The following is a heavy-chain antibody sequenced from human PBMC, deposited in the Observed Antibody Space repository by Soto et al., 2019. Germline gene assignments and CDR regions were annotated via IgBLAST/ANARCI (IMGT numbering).Heavy chain of an antibody. CDR2: ISYDGGNK. Sequence: PGGSLRLSCAASGLIFSSYGMHWVRQAPGKGLEWVAVISYDGGNKYYADSVKGRFTISRDNSKNTLYLQMNSLRAEDTAVYYCAKDRALVVPAPGEQDYWGQGTLVTVSS. D-gene: IGHD2-2*01. CDR3: AKDRALVVPAPGEQDY. V-gene: IGHV3-30*18. CDR1: GLIFSSYG. J-gene: IGHJ4*02.